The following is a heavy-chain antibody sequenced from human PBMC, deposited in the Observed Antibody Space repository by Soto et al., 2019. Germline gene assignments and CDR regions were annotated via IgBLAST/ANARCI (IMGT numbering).Heavy chain of an antibody. CDR3: ARPSGSYLYYFDY. Sequence: PSEALSLTCTVSGGSISRSSYYWGWIRQPPGKGLEWIGSIYYSGSTYYNPSLKSRVTISVDTSKNQFSLKLSSVTAADTAVYYCARPSGSYLYYFDYWGQGTLVTVSS. V-gene: IGHV4-39*01. CDR1: GGSISRSSYY. J-gene: IGHJ4*02. CDR2: IYYSGST. D-gene: IGHD1-26*01.